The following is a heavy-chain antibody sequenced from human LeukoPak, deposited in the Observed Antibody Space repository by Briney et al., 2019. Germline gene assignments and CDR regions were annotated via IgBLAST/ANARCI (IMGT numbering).Heavy chain of an antibody. CDR3: ALQFTYGDYRPAGDY. Sequence: GGSLRLSCAASGFTFSSYAMSWVRQAPGKGLEWVSAISGSGGSTYYADSVKGRFTISRDNAKKSLYLQMDNLRAEDTAVYYCALQFTYGDYRPAGDYWGQGTLVTVSS. J-gene: IGHJ4*02. CDR2: ISGSGGST. CDR1: GFTFSSYA. V-gene: IGHV3-23*01. D-gene: IGHD4-17*01.